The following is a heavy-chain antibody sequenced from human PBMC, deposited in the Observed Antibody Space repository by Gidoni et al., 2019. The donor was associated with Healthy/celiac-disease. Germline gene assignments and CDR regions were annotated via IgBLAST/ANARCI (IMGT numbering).Heavy chain of an antibody. D-gene: IGHD3-10*01. V-gene: IGHV3-7*05. CDR3: ARDGGVWFRELYNRRDAFDI. CDR2: IKQDGSEK. J-gene: IGHJ3*02. CDR1: GFTFSSYW. Sequence: EVQLVESGGGLVQPGGSLRLSCAASGFTFSSYWMIWVRQAPGKGLEWVANIKQDGSEKYYVDSVKGRFTISRDNAKNSLYLQMNSLRAEDTAVYYCARDGGVWFRELYNRRDAFDIWGQGTMVTVSS.